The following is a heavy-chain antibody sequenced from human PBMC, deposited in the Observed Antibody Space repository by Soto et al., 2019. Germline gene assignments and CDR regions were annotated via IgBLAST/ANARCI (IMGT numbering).Heavy chain of an antibody. CDR1: GFTFSSYW. J-gene: IGHJ4*02. V-gene: IGHV3-7*05. CDR3: AREAGTLITFGGVISG. D-gene: IGHD3-16*02. Sequence: GESLKISCAASGFTFSSYWMSWVRQAPGKGLEWVANIKQDGSEKYYVDSVKGRFTISRDNAKNSLYLQMNSLRAEDTAVYYCAREAGTLITFGGVISGWGQGTLVTVSS. CDR2: IKQDGSEK.